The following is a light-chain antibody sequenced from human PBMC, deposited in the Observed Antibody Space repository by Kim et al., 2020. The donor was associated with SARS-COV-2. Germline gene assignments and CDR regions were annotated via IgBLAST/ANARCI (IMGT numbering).Light chain of an antibody. CDR1: QSVTKF. Sequence: LSPGDRATLSCRASQSVTKFLTWYQQKPGQAPRLLIYDASNRATGIPARFSGSGFGTDFTLTISSLEPEDFAVYYCQQRSNWPLTFGGGTKVDIK. V-gene: IGKV3-11*01. J-gene: IGKJ4*01. CDR2: DAS. CDR3: QQRSNWPLT.